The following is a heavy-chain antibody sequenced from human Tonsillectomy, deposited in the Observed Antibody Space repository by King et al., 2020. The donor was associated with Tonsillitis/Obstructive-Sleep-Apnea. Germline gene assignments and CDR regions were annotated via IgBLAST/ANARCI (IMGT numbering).Heavy chain of an antibody. J-gene: IGHJ4*02. CDR3: VKGSSTARPYYFDF. Sequence: VQLVESGGGLEQPGGSLRLSCAASGFTFSSYAMSWVRQAPGKGLEWVSAISGGGCSTYYAASVKGRFTISRANSKSTLALQMNSLRAEDTAIYYCVKGSSTARPYYFDFWGQGTLVTVSS. CDR1: GFTFSSYA. V-gene: IGHV3-23*04. CDR2: ISGGGCST. D-gene: IGHD1-26*01.